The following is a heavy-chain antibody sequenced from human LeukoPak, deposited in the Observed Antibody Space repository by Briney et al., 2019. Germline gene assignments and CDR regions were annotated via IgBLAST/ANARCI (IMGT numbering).Heavy chain of an antibody. CDR3: ARDRSIFGVVIAYYYYGMDV. V-gene: IGHV3-11*01. D-gene: IGHD3-3*01. CDR2: ISSSGSTI. CDR1: GFTFSDYY. Sequence: GGSLRLSCAASGFTFSDYYMSWIRQAPGKGLEWVSYISSSGSTIYYADSVKGRFTISRDNAKNSLYLQMYSLRAEDTAVYYCARDRSIFGVVIAYYYYGMDVWGQGTTVTVSS. J-gene: IGHJ6*02.